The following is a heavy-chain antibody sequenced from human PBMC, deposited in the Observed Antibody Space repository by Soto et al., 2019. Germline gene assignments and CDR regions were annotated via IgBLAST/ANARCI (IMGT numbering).Heavy chain of an antibody. Sequence: EVQLVESGGGLVKPGGSLRLSCAASGFTFSSYSMNWVRQAPGKGLEWVSSISSSSSYIYYADSVKGRFTISRDNAKNSLYLQMNSLRGEDTAVYYCARARVGAFDIWGQGTMVTVSS. J-gene: IGHJ3*02. CDR2: ISSSSSYI. CDR3: ARARVGAFDI. CDR1: GFTFSSYS. V-gene: IGHV3-21*01. D-gene: IGHD1-26*01.